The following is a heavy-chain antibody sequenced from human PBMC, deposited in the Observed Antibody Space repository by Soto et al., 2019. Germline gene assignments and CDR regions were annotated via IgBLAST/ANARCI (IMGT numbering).Heavy chain of an antibody. CDR2: ISSSSSTI. V-gene: IGHV3-48*01. Sequence: GGSLRLSCAASGFTFSSYSMNWVRQAPGKGLEWVSYISSSSSTINYAESVKGRFTISRDDSKNTLYLQMNSLRVDDTAVYYCARDFIVGAPDYFDYWGQGTLVTVSS. D-gene: IGHD1-26*01. CDR1: GFTFSSYS. J-gene: IGHJ4*02. CDR3: ARDFIVGAPDYFDY.